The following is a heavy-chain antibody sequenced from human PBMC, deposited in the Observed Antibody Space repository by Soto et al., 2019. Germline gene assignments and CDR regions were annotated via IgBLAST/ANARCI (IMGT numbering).Heavy chain of an antibody. CDR2: ISYTGSTI. Sequence: EVQLVESGGGLVQPGGSLRLSCVASEFTFSNYEMNWVRQAPGKGLEWVSYISYTGSTIYYADSVRGRFTISRDNSKNSLYLQMNSLRAEDTAVYYCARESEDLTSNFDYWGQGTLVTVSS. V-gene: IGHV3-48*03. CDR3: ARESEDLTSNFDY. CDR1: EFTFSNYE. J-gene: IGHJ4*02.